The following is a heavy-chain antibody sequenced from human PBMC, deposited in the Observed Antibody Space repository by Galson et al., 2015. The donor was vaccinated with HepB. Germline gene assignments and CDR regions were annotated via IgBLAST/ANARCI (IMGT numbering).Heavy chain of an antibody. J-gene: IGHJ4*02. CDR1: GFTFSTYS. CDR3: ASTSDYYYDSSDYEY. V-gene: IGHV3-21*01. CDR2: ISSSSSYI. Sequence: SLRLSCAASGFTFSTYSMNWVRQAPGKGLEWVSSISSSSSYIYYADSVKGRFTISRDNAKNSLYLQMNSLRAEDTAVYYCASTSDYYYDSSDYEYWGQGTLVTVSS. D-gene: IGHD3-22*01.